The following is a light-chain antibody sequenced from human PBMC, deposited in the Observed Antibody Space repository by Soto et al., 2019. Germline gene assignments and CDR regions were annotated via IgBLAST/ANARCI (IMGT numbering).Light chain of an antibody. Sequence: EIVLTLSPGTLSLSPGERATLSCWASESVTKNFLAWYQQKPGQSPRLLMYGAAYRPTGIPDRFSGSGSGADFTLTISRLEPEDFAVYYCQQYGNSPVTFGPGTTVDVK. V-gene: IGKV3-20*01. CDR2: GAA. CDR3: QQYGNSPVT. J-gene: IGKJ3*01. CDR1: ESVTKNF.